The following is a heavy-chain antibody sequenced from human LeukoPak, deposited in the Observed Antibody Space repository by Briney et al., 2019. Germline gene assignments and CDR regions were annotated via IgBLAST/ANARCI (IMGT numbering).Heavy chain of an antibody. CDR1: GYTFTSYY. CDR3: ATADQLRRTPLDY. V-gene: IGHV1-46*01. D-gene: IGHD2-2*01. CDR2: INPSGGST. J-gene: IGHJ4*02. Sequence: ASVKVSCKASGYTFTSYYMHWVRQAPGQGLEWMGIINPSGGSTSYAQKFQGRVTMTRDTSTSTVYVELSSLRSEDTAVYYCATADQLRRTPLDYWGQGTLVTVSS.